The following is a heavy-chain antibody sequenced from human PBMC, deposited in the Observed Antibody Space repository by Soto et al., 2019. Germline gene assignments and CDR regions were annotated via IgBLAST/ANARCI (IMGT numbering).Heavy chain of an antibody. CDR3: ARSGVTGIVIRSHWLDP. Sequence: SLSLTCTVSGDSIGGVGYWSWIRQFPGRGLEWIGCISSSGSTYYNPALNNRISLSLDTSQNQFSPKLLSVPAADTAIYYCARSGVTGIVIRSHWLDPGGQGTLVAASS. V-gene: IGHV4-31*03. CDR1: GDSIGGVGY. CDR2: ISSSGST. D-gene: IGHD2-21*02. J-gene: IGHJ5*02.